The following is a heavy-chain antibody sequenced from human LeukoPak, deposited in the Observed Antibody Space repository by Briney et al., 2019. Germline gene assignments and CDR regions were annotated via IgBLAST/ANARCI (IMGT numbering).Heavy chain of an antibody. D-gene: IGHD2-2*01. J-gene: IGHJ1*01. CDR2: ISAYNGNT. V-gene: IGHV1-18*01. CDR1: GGTFSSYA. Sequence: ASVKVSCKASGGTFSSYAISWVRQAPGQGLEWMEWISAYNGNTNYAQKLQGRVTMTTDTSTSTAYMELRSLRSDDTAVYYCARGPAAHHPEYFQHWGQGTLVTVSS. CDR3: ARGPAAHHPEYFQH.